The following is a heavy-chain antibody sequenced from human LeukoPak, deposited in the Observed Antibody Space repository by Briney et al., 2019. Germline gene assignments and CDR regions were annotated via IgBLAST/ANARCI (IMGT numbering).Heavy chain of an antibody. CDR3: AHSNWVY. Sequence: PGGSLRLSCVASGITFSDYSMNGVRQAPGKGLEWVSYISSSTSTMYYADSVKGRFTISRDNAKNSLYLQMDSLRDEDTAVYYCAHSNWVYWGQGTLVTVSS. CDR1: GITFSDYS. J-gene: IGHJ4*02. CDR2: ISSSTSTM. D-gene: IGHD6-13*01. V-gene: IGHV3-48*02.